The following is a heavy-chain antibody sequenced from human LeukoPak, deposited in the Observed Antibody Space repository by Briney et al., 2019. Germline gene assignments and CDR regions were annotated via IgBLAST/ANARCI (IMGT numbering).Heavy chain of an antibody. V-gene: IGHV4-38-2*02. CDR2: IYHSGST. CDR3: ANMDSGSYFLGDY. J-gene: IGHJ4*02. CDR1: GYSINSGYY. Sequence: PSETLSLTCTVSGYSINSGYYWGWIRQPPGKGLEWIGSIYHSGSTYYNPSLKSRVTISVDTSKNQFSLKLSSVTAADTAVYYCANMDSGSYFLGDYWGQGTLVTVSS. D-gene: IGHD1-26*01.